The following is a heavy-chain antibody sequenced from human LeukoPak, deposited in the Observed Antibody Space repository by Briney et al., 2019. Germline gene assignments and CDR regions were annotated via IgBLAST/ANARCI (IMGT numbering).Heavy chain of an antibody. Sequence: ASVKVSCKASGYTFTSYDINWVRQATGQGLEWMGWMNPNSGNTGYAQKFQGRVTMTRNTSISTAYMELSSLRSEDTAIYYCAKNVAASPFRYFDSWGQGTLVTVSS. CDR3: AKNVAASPFRYFDS. D-gene: IGHD6-13*01. CDR2: MNPNSGNT. V-gene: IGHV1-8*01. J-gene: IGHJ4*02. CDR1: GYTFTSYD.